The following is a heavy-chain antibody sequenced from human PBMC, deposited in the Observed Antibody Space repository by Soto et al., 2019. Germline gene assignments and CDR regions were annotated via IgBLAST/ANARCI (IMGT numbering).Heavy chain of an antibody. CDR1: GFTFSYYW. CDR3: ARGDRGAFDI. J-gene: IGHJ3*02. D-gene: IGHD1-26*01. V-gene: IGHV3-74*01. Sequence: EVQLVESGGGLVQPGESLRLSCAASGFTFSYYWMHWVRQAPWKGLVWVSRIHSDGSSTTYADSVKGRFTISRDNARNTVYLQMNSLRVEDTAVYYCARGDRGAFDIWGQGTVVTVSS. CDR2: IHSDGSST.